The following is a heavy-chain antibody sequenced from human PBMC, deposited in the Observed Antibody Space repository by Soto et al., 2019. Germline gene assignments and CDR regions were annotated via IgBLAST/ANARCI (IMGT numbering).Heavy chain of an antibody. D-gene: IGHD3-9*01. CDR3: AKDGDYDILTGYPNYYYMDV. V-gene: IGHV3-30*18. J-gene: IGHJ6*03. Sequence: GGSLRLSCASSGFTFSSYGMHWVRQAPGKGLEWVAVISYDGSNKYYADSVKGRFTISRDNSKNTLYLQMNSLRAEDTAVYYCAKDGDYDILTGYPNYYYMDVWGKGTTVTVSS. CDR2: ISYDGSNK. CDR1: GFTFSSYG.